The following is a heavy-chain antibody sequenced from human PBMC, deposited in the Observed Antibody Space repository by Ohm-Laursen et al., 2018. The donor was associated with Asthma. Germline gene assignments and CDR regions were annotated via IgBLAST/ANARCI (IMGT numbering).Heavy chain of an antibody. Sequence: ASVKVSCKASGYTFTSYAMHWVRQAPGQRLEWMGWINAGNGNTKYSQKFQGRVTITRDTSASTAYMELSSLRSEDTAVYYCARGVDSSGYLNPWGQGTLATVSS. CDR1: GYTFTSYA. CDR3: ARGVDSSGYLNP. CDR2: INAGNGNT. J-gene: IGHJ5*02. V-gene: IGHV1-3*01. D-gene: IGHD3-22*01.